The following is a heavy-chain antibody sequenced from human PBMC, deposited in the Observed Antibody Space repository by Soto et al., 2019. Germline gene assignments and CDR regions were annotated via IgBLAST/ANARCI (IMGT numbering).Heavy chain of an antibody. CDR1: GFTFNSHG. V-gene: IGHV3-33*01. CDR2: IWYDGSKK. Sequence: QVQLVESGGGVVQPGRSLRLSCAASGFTFNSHGRHWGRQAPGKGLEWVEVIWYDGSKKYYTDPVKGRFTISRDNSKNTADLQMNSLRAEDTAVYYCARLSGSHFDYWGQGTLVTVSS. J-gene: IGHJ4*02. CDR3: ARLSGSHFDY. D-gene: IGHD1-26*01.